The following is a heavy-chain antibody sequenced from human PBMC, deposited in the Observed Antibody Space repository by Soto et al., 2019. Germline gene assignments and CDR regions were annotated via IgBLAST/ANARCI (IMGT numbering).Heavy chain of an antibody. CDR1: GYTFTSYG. V-gene: IGHV1-18*01. CDR2: ISAYNGNT. Sequence: ASVKVSCKASGYTFTSYGISWVRQAPGQGLEWMGWISAYNGNTNYAQKLQGRVTMTRDTSTSTAYMELRSLRSDDTAVYYCARERSSGLYGVRYYYDMDVWGQGTTVTVSS. CDR3: ARERSSGLYGVRYYYDMDV. J-gene: IGHJ6*02. D-gene: IGHD6-19*01.